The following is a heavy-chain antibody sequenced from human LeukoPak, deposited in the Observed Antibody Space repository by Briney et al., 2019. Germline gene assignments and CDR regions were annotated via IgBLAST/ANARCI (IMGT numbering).Heavy chain of an antibody. CDR3: AAEKADYYGMDV. D-gene: IGHD6-19*01. Sequence: VASVKVSCKASGFTFTSSAVQWVRQARGQRLEWIGWIVVGSGNTNYAQKFQERVTITRDMSTSTAYMELSSLRSEDTAVYYCAAEKADYYGMDVWGQGTTVTVSS. V-gene: IGHV1-58*01. J-gene: IGHJ6*02. CDR1: GFTFTSSA. CDR2: IVVGSGNT.